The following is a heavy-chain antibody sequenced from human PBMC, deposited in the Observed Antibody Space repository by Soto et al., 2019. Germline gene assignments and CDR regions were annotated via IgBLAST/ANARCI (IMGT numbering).Heavy chain of an antibody. Sequence: EVQLVQCGAEVKKPGESLKISCKGSGYSFTTYWIGWVRQMPGKGLEGMVIIYPGDSDTRYSPSFQGQVTISADKSINTTYLQWSSLKASDTAIYYCARQAAAGKYYYAMDVWGQGTTVTVSS. D-gene: IGHD6-13*01. CDR2: IYPGDSDT. CDR3: ARQAAAGKYYYAMDV. CDR1: GYSFTTYW. V-gene: IGHV5-51*01. J-gene: IGHJ6*02.